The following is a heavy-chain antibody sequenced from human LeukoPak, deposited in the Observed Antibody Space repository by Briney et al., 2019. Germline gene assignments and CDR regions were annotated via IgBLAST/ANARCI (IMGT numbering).Heavy chain of an antibody. D-gene: IGHD6-19*01. V-gene: IGHV1-8*03. CDR1: GYTFTSYD. CDR3: ARTRVGSGRSGHDFDY. J-gene: IGHJ4*02. CDR2: MNPNSGNT. Sequence: GASVKVSCKASGYTFTSYDINWVRQATGQGLEWMGWMNPNSGNTGYAQKFQGRVTITRNTSISTAYMELSSLRSEDTAVYYCARTRVGSGRSGHDFDYWGQGTLVTVSS.